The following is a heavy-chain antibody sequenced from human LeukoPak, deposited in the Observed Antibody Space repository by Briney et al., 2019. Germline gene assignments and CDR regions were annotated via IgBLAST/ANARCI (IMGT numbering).Heavy chain of an antibody. CDR2: VQPGDSDI. Sequence: GESLKISCKCSGYRFTSYWIGWVRQVPGKGLEWMGIVQPGDSDIRYSPSFQGQVTISSDKSISTAYLQRSSLKASDTAMYYCARPLKPYYYNSSGYWGYFQHWGQGTLVTVSS. CDR3: ARPLKPYYYNSSGYWGYFQH. V-gene: IGHV5-51*01. D-gene: IGHD3-22*01. CDR1: GYRFTSYW. J-gene: IGHJ1*01.